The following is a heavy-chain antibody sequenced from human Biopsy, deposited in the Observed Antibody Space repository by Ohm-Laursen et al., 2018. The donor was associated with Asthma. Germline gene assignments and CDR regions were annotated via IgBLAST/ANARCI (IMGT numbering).Heavy chain of an antibody. CDR1: GFSLRNARMG. CDR3: ARVVNYDFRSGYWFDP. CDR2: IFSNDEK. V-gene: IGHV2-26*01. Sequence: TQTLTLPYTVSGFSLRNARMGVTWIRQPPGKALEWLAHIFSNDEKSYSTSLKSRITISKDTAKSQVVLTMSNMDPVDTATYYCARVVNYDFRSGYWFDPWGQGTLVTVSS. J-gene: IGHJ5*02. D-gene: IGHD3-3*01.